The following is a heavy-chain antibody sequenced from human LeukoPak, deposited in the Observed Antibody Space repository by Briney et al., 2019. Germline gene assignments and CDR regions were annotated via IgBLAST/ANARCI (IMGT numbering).Heavy chain of an antibody. CDR1: GYTFTGYY. J-gene: IGHJ4*02. CDR2: INPNSGGT. V-gene: IGHV1-2*02. D-gene: IGHD3-10*01. Sequence: ASVKVSCKASGYTFTGYYTHWVRQAPGQGLEWMGWINPNSGGTNYAQKFQGRVTMTRDTSISTAYMELSRLRSDDTAVYYCARDIWFGELSDNFDYWGQGTLVTVSS. CDR3: ARDIWFGELSDNFDY.